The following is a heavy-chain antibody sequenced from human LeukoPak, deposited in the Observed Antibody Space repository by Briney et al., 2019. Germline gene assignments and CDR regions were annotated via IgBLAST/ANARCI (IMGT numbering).Heavy chain of an antibody. D-gene: IGHD3-10*01. CDR1: GFTFSTHG. J-gene: IGHJ3*02. CDR3: AKEGDYYGSGSYRDGFDI. Sequence: GGSLRLSCAASGFTFSTHGMHWVRQAPGKGLEWVAFIRYDGINKYYADSVRGRFAISRDSFKNTLYLQMNSLRPEDTAVYYCAKEGDYYGSGSYRDGFDIWGQGTRATVSS. CDR2: IRYDGINK. V-gene: IGHV3-30*02.